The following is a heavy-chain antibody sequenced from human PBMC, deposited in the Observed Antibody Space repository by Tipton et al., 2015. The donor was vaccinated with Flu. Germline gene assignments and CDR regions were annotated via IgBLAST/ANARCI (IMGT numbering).Heavy chain of an antibody. D-gene: IGHD1-1*01. Sequence: QLVQSGGGLIQPGGSLRLSCAASGFTVSSNYMSWVRQAPGKGLEWVSVIYSDGSTYYIDSVKGRFTISRDNSKNMLSLEMNSLRAEDTAVYYCARGLWNDRRAYYYYGVDVWGQGTTVTVSS. J-gene: IGHJ6*02. CDR1: GFTVSSNY. V-gene: IGHV3-53*01. CDR2: IYSDGST. CDR3: ARGLWNDRRAYYYYGVDV.